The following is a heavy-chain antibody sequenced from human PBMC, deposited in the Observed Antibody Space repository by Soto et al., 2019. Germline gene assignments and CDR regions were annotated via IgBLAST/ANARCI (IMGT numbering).Heavy chain of an antibody. D-gene: IGHD5-12*01. CDR1: GFIFSNYA. Sequence: EVQLLESGGGFVQPGGSLRLSCAASGFIFSNYAMTWVRQAPGKGLEWVSAITSTGSSTYYADSVKGRFTISRDNSKHTLYLQINSLTAEDTAVYYCTKGAEGYVVSSLDYWGQGTLVTVSS. J-gene: IGHJ4*02. CDR3: TKGAEGYVVSSLDY. V-gene: IGHV3-23*01. CDR2: ITSTGSST.